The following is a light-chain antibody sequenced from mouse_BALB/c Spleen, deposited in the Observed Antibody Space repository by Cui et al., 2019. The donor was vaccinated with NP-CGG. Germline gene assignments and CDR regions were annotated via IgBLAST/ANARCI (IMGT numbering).Light chain of an antibody. V-gene: IGLV1*01. CDR3: ALWYSNHWV. Sequence: QSVVTQDCTLPTSPGETVTLTCRSSTGAVTTSNYANWVQEKPDHLFTGLIGGTNNRAPGVPARFSGSLIGDKAALTITGAQTEDEAIYFCALWYSNHWVFGGGTKLTVL. CDR2: GTN. J-gene: IGLJ1*01. CDR1: TGAVTTSNY.